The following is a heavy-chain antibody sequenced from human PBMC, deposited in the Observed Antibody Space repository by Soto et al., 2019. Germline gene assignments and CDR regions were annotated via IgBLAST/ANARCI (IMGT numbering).Heavy chain of an antibody. V-gene: IGHV1-2*06. CDR3: ARELRTLASPLDV. J-gene: IGHJ4*02. CDR1: GYTFSDYY. Sequence: QVQLLQSAPEVRKPGASVKVSCKASGYTFSDYYIYWVRQAPGQRLEWLGRINPRTTATNFALKFQGRVALSRDSSTDTIYMELSSLRSDDTAVYYCARELRTLASPLDVWGQGTLVTVSS. D-gene: IGHD3-3*02. CDR2: INPRTTAT.